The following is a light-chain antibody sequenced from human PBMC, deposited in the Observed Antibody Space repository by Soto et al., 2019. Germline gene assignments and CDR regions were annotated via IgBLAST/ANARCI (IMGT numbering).Light chain of an antibody. V-gene: IGKV3-15*01. J-gene: IGKJ2*01. CDR1: QSVSSN. Sequence: EIVMTQSPATLSVSPGERATLSCRASQSVSSNLAWYQQKPGQAPSLLIYGASTRATGIPARFSGSGSGTEFTLTISSLQAEDVAVYYCQQYNNWPPVYTFGQGTKLEIK. CDR2: GAS. CDR3: QQYNNWPPVYT.